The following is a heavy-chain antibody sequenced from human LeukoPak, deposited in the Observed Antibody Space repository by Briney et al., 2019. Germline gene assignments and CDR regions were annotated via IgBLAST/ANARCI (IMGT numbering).Heavy chain of an antibody. V-gene: IGHV4-34*01. CDR3: ARHVAGSGSYYYYYYMDV. Sequence: SETLSLTCAVYGGSFSGYYWSWIRQPPGKGLEWIGEINHSGSTDYNPSLKSRVTISVDTSKNQFSLKLSSVTAADTAVYYCARHVAGSGSYYYYYYMDVWGKGTTVTIYS. D-gene: IGHD3-10*01. CDR2: INHSGST. CDR1: GGSFSGYY. J-gene: IGHJ6*03.